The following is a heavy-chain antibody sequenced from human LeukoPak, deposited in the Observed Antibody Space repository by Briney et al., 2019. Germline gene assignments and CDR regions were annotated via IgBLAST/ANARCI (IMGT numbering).Heavy chain of an antibody. Sequence: GGSLRLSCAASGFTVSSRYVSWVRQAPGKGLEWFSIIYSGGNTYYGDSVKGRFTISRDNSKNTVYLDMNSLRAEDTALYYCSGSSWYGYFDYWGQGTLVTVSS. CDR1: GFTVSSRY. CDR2: IYSGGNT. J-gene: IGHJ4*02. V-gene: IGHV3-53*01. D-gene: IGHD6-13*01. CDR3: SGSSWYGYFDY.